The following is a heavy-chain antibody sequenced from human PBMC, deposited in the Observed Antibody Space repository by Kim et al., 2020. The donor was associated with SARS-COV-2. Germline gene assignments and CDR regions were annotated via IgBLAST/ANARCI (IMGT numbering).Heavy chain of an antibody. CDR1: GFTFSSYE. J-gene: IGHJ4*02. D-gene: IGHD3-10*01. CDR3: SRYGLRYGEFDW. Sequence: GGSLRLSCAASGFTFSSYEMNWVRQAPRKGLEWISYISSSGTTMHSADSVKGRFTISRDNAKNSLYLQMNSLRAEDAAIYYCSRYGLRYGEFDWWGQGTLVTVSS. CDR2: ISSSGTTM. V-gene: IGHV3-48*03.